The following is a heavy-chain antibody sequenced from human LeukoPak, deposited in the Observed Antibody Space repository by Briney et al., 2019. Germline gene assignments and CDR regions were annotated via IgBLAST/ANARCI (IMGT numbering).Heavy chain of an antibody. J-gene: IGHJ6*02. CDR1: GFTFSSYS. CDR2: ISSSSSYI. V-gene: IGHV3-21*01. Sequence: GGSLRLSCAASGFTFSSYSMNWVRQAPGKGLEWVSSISSSSSYIYSADSVKGRFTISRDNAKNSLYLKMNSLRAEDTAVYYCARDAYGSGSYYRHYYGMDVWGQGTTVTVSS. D-gene: IGHD3-10*01. CDR3: ARDAYGSGSYYRHYYGMDV.